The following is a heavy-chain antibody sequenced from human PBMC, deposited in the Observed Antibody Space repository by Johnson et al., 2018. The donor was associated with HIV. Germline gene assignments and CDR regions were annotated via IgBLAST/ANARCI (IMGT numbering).Heavy chain of an antibody. D-gene: IGHD3-22*01. CDR2: IGSGGLT. CDR3: ARDSRISLIVVVSRGGFDI. CDR1: GFSFSSSD. Sequence: VQLVESGGGLVQPGGSLRLSCAASGFSFSSSDIYWVRQFTGKGLEWVSGIGSGGLTYYLDSVKGRFTISRENAKNSVYLQMNSLGAGDTAVYYCARDSRISLIVVVSRGGFDIWGQGTMVTVSS. J-gene: IGHJ3*02. V-gene: IGHV3-13*01.